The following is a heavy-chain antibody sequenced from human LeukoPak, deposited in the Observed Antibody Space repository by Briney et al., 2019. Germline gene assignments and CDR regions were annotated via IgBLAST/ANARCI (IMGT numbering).Heavy chain of an antibody. V-gene: IGHV1-8*01. CDR1: GYTFTSYD. CDR3: AGGRTDIVVVPATLRNYYFDY. CDR2: MNPNSGNT. J-gene: IGHJ4*02. Sequence: ASVKVSCKASGYTFTSYDINWVRQATGQGREWMGCMNPNSGNTGYAHKFQGRVTMTRNTSISTAYMELSSLRSEDTAVYYCAGGRTDIVVVPATLRNYYFDYWGQGTVVTVSS. D-gene: IGHD2-2*01.